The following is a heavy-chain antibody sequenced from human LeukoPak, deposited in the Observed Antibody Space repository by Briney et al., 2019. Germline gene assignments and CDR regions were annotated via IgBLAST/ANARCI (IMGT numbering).Heavy chain of an antibody. Sequence: SVKVSCKASGGTFNSYAITWVRQAPGQGLEWLGGIVPMFGTTNYGQKFQGRLTITADPSTSTAYMELSSLRSGDTAVYYCASGPFLTFDHTPEGYYHYYMDVWGPGTTVTTSS. D-gene: IGHD1-14*01. CDR1: GGTFNSYA. CDR3: ASGPFLTFDHTPEGYYHYYMDV. V-gene: IGHV1-69*13. CDR2: IVPMFGTT. J-gene: IGHJ6*03.